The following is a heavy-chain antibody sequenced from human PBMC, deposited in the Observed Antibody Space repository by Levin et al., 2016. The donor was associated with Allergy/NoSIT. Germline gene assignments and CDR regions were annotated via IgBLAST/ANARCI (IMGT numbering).Heavy chain of an antibody. D-gene: IGHD6-19*01. J-gene: IGHJ1*01. V-gene: IGHV4-34*01. CDR3: ARLAVAGTKEYFQH. CDR2: INHSGST. Sequence: PGKGLEWIGEINHSGSTNYNPSLKSRVTISVDTSKNQFSLKLSSVTAADTAVYYCARLAVAGTKEYFQHWGQGTLVTVSS.